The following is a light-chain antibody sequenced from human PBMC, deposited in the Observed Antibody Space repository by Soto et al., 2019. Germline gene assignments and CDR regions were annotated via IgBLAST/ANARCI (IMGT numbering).Light chain of an antibody. V-gene: IGKV3-20*01. CDR3: QQCARSPLT. CDR1: QSVSNNY. CDR2: DAS. J-gene: IGKJ1*01. Sequence: EIVLTQSPGTLSLSPGERATLSCRASQSVSNNYLAWYQQKPGQAPRLLIADASRRATGIPDRFSGSGSGTDITLTISRLEPEDSAVYYCQQCARSPLTFGQGTKVEIK.